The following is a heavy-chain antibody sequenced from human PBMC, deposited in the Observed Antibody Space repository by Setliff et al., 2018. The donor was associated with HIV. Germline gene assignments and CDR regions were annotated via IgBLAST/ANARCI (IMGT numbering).Heavy chain of an antibody. CDR1: GGSISSYY. CDR3: ARGLSFYDPGGFDY. D-gene: IGHD3-22*01. V-gene: IGHV4-4*09. J-gene: IGHJ4*02. CDR2: IYTSGST. Sequence: SETLSLTCTVSGGSISSYYWSWIRQPPGKGLEWIGYIYTSGSTNYNPSLKSRVTISVDTSKNQFSLKLSSVTATDTAVYYCARGLSFYDPGGFDYWGQGTLVTVSS.